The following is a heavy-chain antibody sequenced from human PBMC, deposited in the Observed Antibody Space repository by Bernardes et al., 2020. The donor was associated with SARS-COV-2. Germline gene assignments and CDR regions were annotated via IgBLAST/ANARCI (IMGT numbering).Heavy chain of an antibody. J-gene: IGHJ3*02. CDR1: GYTFTSYG. CDR2: ISAYNGNT. V-gene: IGHV1-18*01. D-gene: IGHD3-10*01. Sequence: ASVKVSCKASGYTFTSYGISWVRQAPGQGLEWMGWISAYNGNTNYAQKLQGRVTMNTDTSTSTAYMELRSLRSDDTAVYYCARDGRYYYGSGSSPGAFDIWGQGTMVTVSS. CDR3: ARDGRYYYGSGSSPGAFDI.